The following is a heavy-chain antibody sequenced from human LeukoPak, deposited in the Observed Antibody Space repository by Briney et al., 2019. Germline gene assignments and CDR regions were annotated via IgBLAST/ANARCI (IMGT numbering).Heavy chain of an antibody. CDR1: GFTFSSYG. D-gene: IGHD6-19*01. V-gene: IGHV3-30*19. Sequence: GGSLRLSCAASGFTFSSYGMHWVRQAPGKGLEWVAVIWYDGSNKYYADSVKGRFTISRDNSKNTLYLQMNSLRAEDTAVYYCARDSAVAATELWYYFDYWGQGTPVTVSS. CDR3: ARDSAVAATELWYYFDY. CDR2: IWYDGSNK. J-gene: IGHJ4*02.